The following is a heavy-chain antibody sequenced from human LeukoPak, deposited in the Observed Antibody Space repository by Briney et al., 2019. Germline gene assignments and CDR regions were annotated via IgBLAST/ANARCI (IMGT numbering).Heavy chain of an antibody. Sequence: GGSLRLSCAASGFTFSSYGMNWVRQAPGKGLEWVSAITGSDDSTYYADSVKGRFTISRDNSKNTLYLQMNSLRAEDTAVYYCAKGPYYYYMDVWGKGTTVTISS. CDR1: GFTFSSYG. V-gene: IGHV3-23*01. CDR3: AKGPYYYYMDV. CDR2: ITGSDDST. J-gene: IGHJ6*03.